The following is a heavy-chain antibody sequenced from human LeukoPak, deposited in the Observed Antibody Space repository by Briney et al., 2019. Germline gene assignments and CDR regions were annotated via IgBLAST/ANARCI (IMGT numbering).Heavy chain of an antibody. CDR1: GFTFSRYW. Sequence: GGSLRLSCAASGFTFSRYWIHWVRQGPGKGLEWVSRINPDGSTTTYADSVKGRFTISRDNAKNTVYVQMNSLRAEDTAVYYCARDIYGYFDLWGRGTLVTVSS. D-gene: IGHD3-16*01. CDR2: INPDGSTT. J-gene: IGHJ2*01. V-gene: IGHV3-74*01. CDR3: ARDIYGYFDL.